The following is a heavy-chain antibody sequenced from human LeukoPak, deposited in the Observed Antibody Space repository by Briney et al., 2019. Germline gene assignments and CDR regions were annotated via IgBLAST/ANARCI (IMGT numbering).Heavy chain of an antibody. J-gene: IGHJ5*02. CDR2: IYTSGST. V-gene: IGHV4-4*07. CDR3: CAKTGYSWYQLDQVWFDP. CDR1: GGSISSYN. D-gene: IGHD2-2*01. Sequence: PSETLSLTCTGSGGSISSYNWSWFWQPAGKGLEWIGRIYTSGSTNYNPSLKSRVTISVDKSKNHYSLKLSTVTAADTAVYYCCAKTGYSWYQLDQVWFDPWGQGTLVTVSS.